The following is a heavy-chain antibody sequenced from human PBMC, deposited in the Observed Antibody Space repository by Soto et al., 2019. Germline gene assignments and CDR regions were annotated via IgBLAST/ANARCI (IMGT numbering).Heavy chain of an antibody. J-gene: IGHJ2*01. CDR3: AKEPATPGVMDWYFDL. D-gene: IGHD2-2*02. CDR2: ISGSGGST. Sequence: EVQLLESGGGLVQPGGSLRLSCAGSGFTFSSYAMSWVRQAPGKGLEWVSAISGSGGSTYYADSVKGRFTISRDNSKNTLYLQMNSLRAEDTAVYCCAKEPATPGVMDWYFDLWGRGTLVTVSS. V-gene: IGHV3-23*01. CDR1: GFTFSSYA.